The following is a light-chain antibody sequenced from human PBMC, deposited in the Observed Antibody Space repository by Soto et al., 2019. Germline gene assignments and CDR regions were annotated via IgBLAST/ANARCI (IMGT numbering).Light chain of an antibody. CDR2: LEGSGSY. CDR3: ETGDFKPRV. J-gene: IGLJ3*02. V-gene: IGLV4-60*02. Sequence: QAVVTQSSSASASLGSSVKLTCTLSSGHSSYIIAWHQQQPGKAPRYLMKLEGSGSYNKGSGVPDRFSGSSSGADRYLTISNLQFEDEADYYCETGDFKPRVFGGGTKPTFL. CDR1: SGHSSYI.